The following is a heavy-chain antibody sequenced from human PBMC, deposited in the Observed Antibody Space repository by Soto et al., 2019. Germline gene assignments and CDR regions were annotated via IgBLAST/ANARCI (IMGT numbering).Heavy chain of an antibody. V-gene: IGHV3-53*04. Sequence: EVQLVEFGGGLVQRGGSLRLSCEASGLTVSSTDMSWVRQAPGEGLEWVSTIYSGDSTYYADSVKGRFTVSRHSSNNTLFLQMNSLRPEDTAIYYCARRRRHYGDLDYWGQGTLVTVSS. CDR1: GLTVSSTD. CDR2: IYSGDST. D-gene: IGHD4-17*01. J-gene: IGHJ4*02. CDR3: ARRRRHYGDLDY.